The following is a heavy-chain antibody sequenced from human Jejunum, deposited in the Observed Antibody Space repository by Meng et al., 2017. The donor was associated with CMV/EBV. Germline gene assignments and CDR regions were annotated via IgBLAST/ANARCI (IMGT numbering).Heavy chain of an antibody. CDR1: GDSITSSNLY. Sequence: GPVLVTPSATLSLTCTVSGDSITSSNLYWGWSRQSPGKGLEWIGTIKYSVASHYNPSLRSRVTISLDPSNNQFFLQLTSVAAADTAVYYCAREMKARSGWFDPWGQGTLVTVSS. J-gene: IGHJ5*02. V-gene: IGHV4-39*07. CDR2: IKYSVAS. CDR3: AREMKARSGWFDP. D-gene: IGHD1-26*01.